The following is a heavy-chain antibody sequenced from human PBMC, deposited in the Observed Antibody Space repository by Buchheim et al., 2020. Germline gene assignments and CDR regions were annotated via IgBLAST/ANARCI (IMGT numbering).Heavy chain of an antibody. D-gene: IGHD3-10*01. CDR1: GFTFSSYA. V-gene: IGHV3-23*01. J-gene: IGHJ5*02. Sequence: EVQLLESGGGLVQPGGSLRLSCAASGFTFSSYAMSWVRQAPGKGLEWVSAISGSGGSTYYADSVKGRFTIPRDNSKKTLYLQMNSLRAEDTAVYYCAKDLELWFRESHNWFDPWGQGTL. CDR3: AKDLELWFRESHNWFDP. CDR2: ISGSGGST.